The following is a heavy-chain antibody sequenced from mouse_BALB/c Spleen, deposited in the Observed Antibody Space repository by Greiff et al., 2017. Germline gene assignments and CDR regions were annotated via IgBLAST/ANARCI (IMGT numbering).Heavy chain of an antibody. Sequence: QVQLQQSGAELVRPGVSVKISCKGSGYTFTDYAMHWVKQSHAKSLEWIGVISTYYGDASYNQKFKGKATMTVDKSSSTAYMELARLTSEDSAIYYCARGYGSSYDFDYWGQGTTLTVSS. V-gene: IGHV1S137*01. J-gene: IGHJ2*01. CDR1: GYTFTDYA. CDR3: ARGYGSSYDFDY. CDR2: ISTYYGDA. D-gene: IGHD1-1*01.